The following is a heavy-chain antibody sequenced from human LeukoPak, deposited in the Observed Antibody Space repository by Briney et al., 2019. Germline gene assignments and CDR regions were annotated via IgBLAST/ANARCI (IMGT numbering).Heavy chain of an antibody. CDR2: IYYSGST. V-gene: IGHV4-39*01. CDR3: TSVDNWFDP. J-gene: IGHJ5*02. CDR1: GGSISSSSYY. Sequence: SETLSLTRTVSGGSISSSSYYWGWIRQPPGKGLEWIGSIYYSGSTYYNPSLKSRVTISVDTSKNQFSLKLSSVTAADTAAYYCTSVDNWFDPWGQGTLVTVSS.